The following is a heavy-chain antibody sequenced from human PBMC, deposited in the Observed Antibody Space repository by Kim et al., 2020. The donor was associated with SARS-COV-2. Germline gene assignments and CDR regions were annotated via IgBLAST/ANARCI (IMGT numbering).Heavy chain of an antibody. V-gene: IGHV3-15*01. J-gene: IGHJ6*02. Sequence: RFTISRDDSKNTLYLQMNSLKSEDTAVYYCTRDDILTGYYLGSYYYYAMDVWGQGTTVTVSS. CDR3: TRDDILTGYYLGSYYYYAMDV. D-gene: IGHD3-9*01.